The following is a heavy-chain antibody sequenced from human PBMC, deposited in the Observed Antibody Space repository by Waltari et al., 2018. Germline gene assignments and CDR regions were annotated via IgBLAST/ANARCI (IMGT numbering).Heavy chain of an antibody. J-gene: IGHJ5*02. CDR2: FLYKGNT. CDR1: GDSISRSGYY. CDR3: ARLPFYDFWSGAKGWFDP. Sequence: QLQLQESGPGLVKPSETLSLTCTVSGDSISRSGYYWGWIRQPPGEGLEWIGKFLYKGNTYDSPSLKSRVIISVDTSKNQFSLKLSSVTAADTAVYYCARLPFYDFWSGAKGWFDPWGQGTLVIVSS. V-gene: IGHV4-39*01. D-gene: IGHD3-3*01.